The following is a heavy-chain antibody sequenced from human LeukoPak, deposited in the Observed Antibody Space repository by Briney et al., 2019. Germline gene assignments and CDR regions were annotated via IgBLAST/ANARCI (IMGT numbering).Heavy chain of an antibody. J-gene: IGHJ6*02. CDR3: ARKGASSSWYVDYYYGMDV. CDR2: IYYSGST. D-gene: IGHD6-13*01. V-gene: IGHV4-59*01. CDR1: GGSISSYY. Sequence: SETLSLTRTVSGGSISSYYWSWIRQPPGKGLEWIGYIYYSGSTNYNPSLKSRVTISVDTSKNQFSLKLSSVTAADTAVYYCARKGASSSWYVDYYYGMDVWGQGTTVTVSS.